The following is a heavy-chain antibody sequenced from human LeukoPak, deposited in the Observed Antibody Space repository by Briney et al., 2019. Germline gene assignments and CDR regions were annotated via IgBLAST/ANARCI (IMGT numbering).Heavy chain of an antibody. CDR1: GFTFSSYS. CDR2: ISSSSSYI. D-gene: IGHD3-22*01. J-gene: IGHJ4*02. V-gene: IGHV3-21*04. Sequence: GGSLRLSCAASGFTFSSYSMNWVRQAPGKGLEWVSSISSSSSYIYYADSVKGRFTISRDNAKNSLYLQMNSLRAEDTAVYYCAKKSSLRGYYYDSSGYPDYWGQGTLVTVSS. CDR3: AKKSSLRGYYYDSSGYPDY.